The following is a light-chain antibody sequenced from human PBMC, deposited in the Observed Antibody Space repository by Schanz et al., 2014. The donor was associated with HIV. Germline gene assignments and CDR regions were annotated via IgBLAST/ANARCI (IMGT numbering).Light chain of an antibody. V-gene: IGKV3-20*01. CDR3: TYFGNSGGT. CDR2: ATS. J-gene: IGKJ4*01. Sequence: EIVLTQSPGSLSLSPGGRATLSCGASQRLSSSYLAWYQQKRDQPPRLVIYATSTRAAGIPDRFSGTGSGTAFTLTISSLGHEDFAVYYCTYFGNSGGTFGGGTKVEIK. CDR1: QRLSSSY.